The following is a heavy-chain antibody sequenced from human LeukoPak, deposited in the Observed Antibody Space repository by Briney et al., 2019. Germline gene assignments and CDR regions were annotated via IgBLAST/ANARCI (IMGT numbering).Heavy chain of an antibody. CDR1: GFTFSSYA. V-gene: IGHV3-30*01. J-gene: IGHJ5*02. CDR2: ISYDGSNK. D-gene: IGHD1-1*01. CDR3: ARDPGTGILNWFDP. Sequence: GRSLRLSCAASGFTFSSYAMHWVRQAPGKGLEWVAVISYDGSNKYYADSVKGRFTISRDNSKNTLYLQMNSLRAEDTAVYYCARDPGTGILNWFDPWGQGTLVTVSS.